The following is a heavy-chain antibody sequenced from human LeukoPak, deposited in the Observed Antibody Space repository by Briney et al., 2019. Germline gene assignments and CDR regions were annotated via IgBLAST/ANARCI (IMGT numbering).Heavy chain of an antibody. D-gene: IGHD3-10*01. Sequence: PGGSLRLSCAASGFTVSSNYMSWVRQAPGKGLEWVSVIYSGGSTYYADSVKGRFTISRDNSKNTLYLQMNSLRAEDTAVYYCARGLTVWYYYGSGSPPEYYFDHWGQGTLVTVSS. CDR3: ARGLTVWYYYGSGSPPEYYFDH. J-gene: IGHJ4*02. CDR1: GFTVSSNY. V-gene: IGHV3-53*01. CDR2: IYSGGST.